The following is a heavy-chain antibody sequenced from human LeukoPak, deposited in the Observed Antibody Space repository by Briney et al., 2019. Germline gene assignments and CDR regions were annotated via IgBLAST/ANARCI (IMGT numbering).Heavy chain of an antibody. Sequence: GGSLRLSCAASGFTFSSYWMTWVRQAPGKGLEWVANIKHNGDELNYVDSVEDRFTISRDNAKNSLYLHMTGLRAEDTAVYYCARELRTFDSWGQGTLVTVSS. CDR3: ARELRTFDS. CDR1: GFTFSSYW. D-gene: IGHD3-16*01. V-gene: IGHV3-7*01. J-gene: IGHJ4*02. CDR2: IKHNGDEL.